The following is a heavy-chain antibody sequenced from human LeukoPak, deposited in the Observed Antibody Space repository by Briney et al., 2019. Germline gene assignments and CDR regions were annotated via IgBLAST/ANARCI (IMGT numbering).Heavy chain of an antibody. V-gene: IGHV4-34*01. D-gene: IGHD3-22*01. CDR2: INHSGST. CDR3: ARPNYYDSSGYLDY. Sequence: SPSETLSLTCAVYGGSFSGYYWSWIRQPPGKGLEWIGEINHSGSTNYNPSLKSRVTISVDTSKNQFSLKLSSVTAADTAVYYCARPNYYDSSGYLDYWGQGTLVTVSS. CDR1: GGSFSGYY. J-gene: IGHJ4*02.